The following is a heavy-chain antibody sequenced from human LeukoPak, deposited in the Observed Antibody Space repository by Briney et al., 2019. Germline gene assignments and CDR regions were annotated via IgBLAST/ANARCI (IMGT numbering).Heavy chain of an antibody. CDR3: ARAGDVRIGHDH. V-gene: IGHV4-34*01. J-gene: IGHJ4*02. D-gene: IGHD7-27*01. CDR2: INHSGST. CDR1: GGSFSGYY. Sequence: PSETLSLTCAVYGGSFSGYYWSWIRQPPGKGLEWIGEINHSGSTNYNPSLKSRVTISVDTSKNQFSLKLSSVTAADTAVYYCARAGDVRIGHDHWGQGTLVTVSS.